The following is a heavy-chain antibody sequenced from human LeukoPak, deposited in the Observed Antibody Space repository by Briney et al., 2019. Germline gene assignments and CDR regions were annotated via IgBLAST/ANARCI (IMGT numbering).Heavy chain of an antibody. J-gene: IGHJ6*03. CDR1: GYTFTSYY. D-gene: IGHD4-17*01. CDR3: ARGGSDYGDYYYYYMDV. CDR2: INPGGGST. V-gene: IGHV1-46*01. Sequence: VSVKVSCKASGYTFTSYYMHWVRQAPGQGLEWMGIINPGGGSTSYAQKFQGRVTMTRDTSTSTVYMELSSLRSEDTAVYYCARGGSDYGDYYYYYMDVWGKGTTVTISS.